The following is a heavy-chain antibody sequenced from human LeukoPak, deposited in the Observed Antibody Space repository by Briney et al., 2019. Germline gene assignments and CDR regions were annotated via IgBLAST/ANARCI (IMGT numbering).Heavy chain of an antibody. CDR2: ISAYSGDT. CDR3: ARDHSRYYDFWSGPRNWFDP. J-gene: IGHJ5*02. D-gene: IGHD3-3*01. CDR1: GYTFTSYG. Sequence: ASVKVSCKASGYTFTSYGISWVRQAPGQGLEWMGWISAYSGDTNYAQKFQGRATMTTDTSTSSAYMELWSLRSDDTAVYYCARDHSRYYDFWSGPRNWFDPWGQGTLVTVSS. V-gene: IGHV1-18*01.